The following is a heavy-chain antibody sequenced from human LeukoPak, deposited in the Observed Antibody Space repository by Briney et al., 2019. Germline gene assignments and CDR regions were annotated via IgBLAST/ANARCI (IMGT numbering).Heavy chain of an antibody. D-gene: IGHD4-17*01. Sequence: GGSLRLSCAASGFTFSSYGMHWVRQAPGKGLEWVAFIRYDGSNKFYADSVKGRFTISRDNAKKSLYLQMNSLRAEDTAVYYCARSTRGAGDSSTDIWGQGTMVTVSS. CDR3: ARSTRGAGDSSTDI. CDR1: GFTFSSYG. J-gene: IGHJ3*02. V-gene: IGHV3-30*02. CDR2: IRYDGSNK.